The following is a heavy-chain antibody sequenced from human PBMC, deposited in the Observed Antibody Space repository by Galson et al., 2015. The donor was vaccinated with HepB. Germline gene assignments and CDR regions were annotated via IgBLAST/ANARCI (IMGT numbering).Heavy chain of an antibody. J-gene: IGHJ6*03. D-gene: IGHD2-2*01. CDR3: VVPAAQKTWVDYYYYMDV. CDR1: GGTFSSYA. Sequence: SVKVSCKASGGTFSSYAISWVRQAPGQGLEWMGGIIPIFGTANYAQKFQGRVTITADESTSTAYMELSSLRSEDTAVYYCVVPAAQKTWVDYYYYMDVWGKGTTVTVSS. CDR2: IIPIFGTA. V-gene: IGHV1-69*13.